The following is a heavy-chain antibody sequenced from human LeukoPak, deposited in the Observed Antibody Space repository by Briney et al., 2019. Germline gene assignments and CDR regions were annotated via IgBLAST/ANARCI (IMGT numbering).Heavy chain of an antibody. CDR2: INHSGST. D-gene: IGHD3-10*01. J-gene: IGHJ4*02. CDR3: ARGSGQWGFDS. Sequence: NPSETLSLTCAAYGGSFSGYYWSWIRQTPGKGLEWIGEINHSGSTNYNPSLKSRVTISVDSSKNQFSLKLSSVTAADTAVYYCARGSGQWGFDSWGQGTLVTVSS. CDR1: GGSFSGYY. V-gene: IGHV4-34*01.